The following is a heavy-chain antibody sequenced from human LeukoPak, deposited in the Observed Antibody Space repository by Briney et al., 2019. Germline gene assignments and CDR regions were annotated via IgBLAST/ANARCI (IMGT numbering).Heavy chain of an antibody. CDR3: YYYDSSGFYPQTKIDY. CDR2: ITGSGANT. CDR1: GFSFSTYS. J-gene: IGHJ4*02. D-gene: IGHD3-22*01. Sequence: EGSLTLSCAGSGFSFSTYSMNWVRQAPGKGLEWVSGITGSGANTYYADSVKGRFTISRDNSKNTLYLRMNSLRAEDTAVYYCYYYDSSGFYPQTKIDYWGQGTLVTVSS. V-gene: IGHV3-23*01.